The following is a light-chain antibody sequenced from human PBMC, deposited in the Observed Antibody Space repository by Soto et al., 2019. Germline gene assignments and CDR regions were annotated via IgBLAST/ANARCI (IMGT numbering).Light chain of an antibody. J-gene: IGLJ3*02. Sequence: QSVLTQTPSASGTPGQRVSISCSGSSPNIGINTVNWYQQLPRTAPKLLIYGDSERPSGVPDRFSGSKSGTSASLAISGLQSEDEADYYCAAWDDGLNGWVFGGGTKLTVL. V-gene: IGLV1-44*01. CDR3: AAWDDGLNGWV. CDR1: SPNIGINT. CDR2: GDS.